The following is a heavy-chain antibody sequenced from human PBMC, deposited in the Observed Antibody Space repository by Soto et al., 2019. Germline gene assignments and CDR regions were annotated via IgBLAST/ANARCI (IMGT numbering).Heavy chain of an antibody. D-gene: IGHD2-2*01. CDR1: GYHFTRYY. Sequence: QVQLVQSGAEVKKPGASVKVSCKTSGYHFTRYYIHWVRQAPGKGLEWMGIINPTGGRATYAQKFQGRVSMTRDTSTTTAYMELNGLKSEDTAVYFCSRERCSSTSCYPDYWGQGTLVTVSS. J-gene: IGHJ4*02. CDR2: INPTGGRA. CDR3: SRERCSSTSCYPDY. V-gene: IGHV1-46*03.